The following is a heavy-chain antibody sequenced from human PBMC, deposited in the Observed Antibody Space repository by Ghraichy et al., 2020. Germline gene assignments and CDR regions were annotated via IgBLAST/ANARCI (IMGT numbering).Heavy chain of an antibody. J-gene: IGHJ2*01. V-gene: IGHV4-4*09. CDR3: ASYSSSFEANEKNWYFDL. CDR2: IYTSGST. CDR1: GGSISSYY. D-gene: IGHD6-6*01. Sequence: SETLSLTCTVSGGSISSYYWSWIRQPPGKGLEWIGYIYTSGSTNYNPSLKSRVTISVDTSKNQFSLKLSSVTAADTAVYYCASYSSSFEANEKNWYFDLWGRGTLVTVSS.